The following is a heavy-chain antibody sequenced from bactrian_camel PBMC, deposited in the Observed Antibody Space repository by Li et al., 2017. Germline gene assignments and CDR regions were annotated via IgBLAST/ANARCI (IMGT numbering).Heavy chain of an antibody. CDR3: AARGPYCYTKLSVRDFTY. CDR2: ADTDGDP. J-gene: IGHJ6*01. CDR1: GITYSTYC. V-gene: IGHV3S53*01. D-gene: IGHD2*01. Sequence: HVQLVESGGGSVQAGGSLRLSCEFSGITYSTYCMGWFRQALGKEREGVATADTDGDPSYAASVKGRFTVSKDNAKNTVYLQMYSPKPEDTAMYYCAARGPYCYTKLSVRDFTYWGQGTQVTVS.